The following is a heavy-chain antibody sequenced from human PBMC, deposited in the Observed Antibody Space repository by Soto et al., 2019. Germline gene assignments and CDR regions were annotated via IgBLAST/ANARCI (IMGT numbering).Heavy chain of an antibody. CDR1: GFTFSSYA. CDR2: ISGSGGST. CDR3: AKAASGPIHTTGTTGWFDP. V-gene: IGHV3-23*01. J-gene: IGHJ5*02. D-gene: IGHD1-1*01. Sequence: GSLRLSCAASGFTFSSYAMSWVRQAPGKGLEWVSAISGSGGSTYYADSVKGRFTISRDNSKNTLYLQMNSLRAEDTAVYYCAKAASGPIHTTGTTGWFDPWGQGTLVTVSS.